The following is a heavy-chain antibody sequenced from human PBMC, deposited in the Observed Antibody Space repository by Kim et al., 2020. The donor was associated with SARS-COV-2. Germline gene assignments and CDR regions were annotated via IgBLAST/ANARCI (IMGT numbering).Heavy chain of an antibody. V-gene: IGHV3-30*03. CDR3: TIWFREFSADYYIVV. CDR1: GFTFSSYG. CDR2: ISYDGSNK. Sequence: GGSLRLSCAASGFTFSSYGMHWVRQAPGKGLEWVAVISYDGSNKYYADSVKGRFTISRDNSKNTLYLQMNSLRAEDTAVYYCTIWFREFSADYYIVVWG. J-gene: IGHJ6*03. D-gene: IGHD3-10*01.